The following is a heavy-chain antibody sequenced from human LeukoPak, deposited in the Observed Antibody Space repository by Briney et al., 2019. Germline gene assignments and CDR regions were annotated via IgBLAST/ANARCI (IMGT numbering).Heavy chain of an antibody. CDR3: ARDLEVAAASPGYYYYYMDV. V-gene: IGHV4-30-2*01. D-gene: IGHD6-13*01. J-gene: IGHJ6*03. CDR1: GGSISSGGYY. Sequence: SETLSLTCTVSGGSISSGGYYWSWIRQPPGKGLEWIGYIYHSGSTYYNPSLKSRVTMSVDTSKNQFSLKLSSVTAADTAVYYCARDLEVAAASPGYYYYYMDVWGKGTTVTVSS. CDR2: IYHSGST.